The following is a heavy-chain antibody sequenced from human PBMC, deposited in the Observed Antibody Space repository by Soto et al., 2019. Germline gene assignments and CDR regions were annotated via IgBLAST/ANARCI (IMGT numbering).Heavy chain of an antibody. CDR1: GGSISSYY. V-gene: IGHV4-59*08. D-gene: IGHD3-16*02. CDR3: ARYLRRGLSKNFDY. Sequence: PSETLSLTCTVSGGSISSYYWSWIRQPPGKGLEWIGYIYYSGSTNYNPSLKSRVTISVDTSKNQFSLKLSSVTAADTAVYYCARYLRRGLSKNFDYWGQGTLVTVSS. CDR2: IYYSGST. J-gene: IGHJ4*02.